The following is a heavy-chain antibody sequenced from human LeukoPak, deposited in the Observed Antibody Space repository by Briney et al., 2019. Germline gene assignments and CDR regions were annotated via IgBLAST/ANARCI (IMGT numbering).Heavy chain of an antibody. J-gene: IGHJ4*02. CDR1: GGSFSGYY. V-gene: IGHV4-34*01. CDR2: IDHSGST. Sequence: SETLSLTCAVYGGSFSGYYWSWIRQPPGKGLEWIGEIDHSGSTNYNPSLKSRVTISVDTSKNQFSLKLSSVTAADTAVYYCARGRGSTSCYAAYWGQGTLVTVSS. CDR3: ARGRGSTSCYAAY. D-gene: IGHD2-2*01.